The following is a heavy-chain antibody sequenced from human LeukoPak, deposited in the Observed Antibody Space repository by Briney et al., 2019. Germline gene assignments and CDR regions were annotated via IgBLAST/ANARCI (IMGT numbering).Heavy chain of an antibody. V-gene: IGHV3-21*01. CDR3: ASPAGVNPILGYTNGWYFRT. Sequence: GGSLRLSCAASGFSFSSYTMTWVRQSPGKGPEWVSSISRTSRYTYYADSVKGRFTIFRDNAKNSLYLQMNSLRAEDTAVYYCASPAGVNPILGYTNGWYFRTWGQGTLVTVSS. CDR1: GFSFSSYT. J-gene: IGHJ5*02. D-gene: IGHD6-19*01. CDR2: ISRTSRYT.